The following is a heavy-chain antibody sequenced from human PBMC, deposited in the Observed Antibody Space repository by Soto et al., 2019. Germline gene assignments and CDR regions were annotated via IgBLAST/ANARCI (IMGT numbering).Heavy chain of an antibody. D-gene: IGHD1-26*01. CDR3: ARGQTGGYYYYYGMDV. V-gene: IGHV1-46*01. CDR1: GYTFTSYY. CDR2: LNPSGGST. Sequence: ASVKVSCKASGYTFTSYYMHWVRQAPGQGLEWMGILNPSGGSTSYAQKFQGRVTMTRDTSTSTVYMELRSLRSEDTAVYYCARGQTGGYYYYYGMDVWGQGTTVTV. J-gene: IGHJ6*02.